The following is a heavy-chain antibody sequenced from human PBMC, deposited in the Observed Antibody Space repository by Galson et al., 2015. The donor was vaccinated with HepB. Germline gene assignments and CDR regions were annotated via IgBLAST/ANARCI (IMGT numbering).Heavy chain of an antibody. V-gene: IGHV4-59*01. J-gene: IGHJ4*02. D-gene: IGHD3-22*01. CDR1: GGSISSYY. CDR2: IYYSGST. Sequence: TLSLTCTVSGGSISSYYWSWIRQPPGKGLEWIGYIYYSGSTNYNPSLKSRDTISVDTSKNQFSLKLSSVTAADTAVYYCARVGSSGYSPLDYWGQGTLVTVSS. CDR3: ARVGSSGYSPLDY.